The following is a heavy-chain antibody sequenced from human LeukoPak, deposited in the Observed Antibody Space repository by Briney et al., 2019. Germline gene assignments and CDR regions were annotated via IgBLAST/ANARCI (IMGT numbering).Heavy chain of an antibody. Sequence: GGSLRLSCAASGFTFSAYHINWVRQAPGKGLEWISYISTTGTRIHYADSVKGRFAISRDNAKSSLHLQMNSLRDEDTAVYYCARVWQDYSGVDYWGQGTLVTVSS. CDR2: ISTTGTRI. J-gene: IGHJ4*02. CDR1: GFTFSAYH. V-gene: IGHV3-48*02. D-gene: IGHD2-21*01. CDR3: ARVWQDYSGVDY.